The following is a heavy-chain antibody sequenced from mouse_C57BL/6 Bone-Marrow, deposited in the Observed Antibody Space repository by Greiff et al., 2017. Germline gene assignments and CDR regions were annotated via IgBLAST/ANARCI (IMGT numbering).Heavy chain of an antibody. CDR2: IDPGSGST. CDR3: ARDWAWFAY. V-gene: IGHV1-55*01. Sequence: QVQLQQPGAELVKPGASVKMSCKASGYTFTSYWINWVKQRPGKGLEWIGDIDPGSGSTNYNEKFKSKATLTVDTSSSTSYMQLSSLTSEDSAVYYCARDWAWFAYWGQGTLVTVSA. D-gene: IGHD4-1*01. CDR1: GYTFTSYW. J-gene: IGHJ3*01.